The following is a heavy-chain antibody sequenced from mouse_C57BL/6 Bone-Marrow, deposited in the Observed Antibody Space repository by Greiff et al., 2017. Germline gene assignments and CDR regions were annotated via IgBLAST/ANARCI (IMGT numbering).Heavy chain of an antibody. CDR1: GYTFTSYW. J-gene: IGHJ4*01. Sequence: QVQLQQSGAELVKPGASVKLSCKASGYTFTSYWMHWVKQRPGRGLEWIWRVVPKSGGTKYNGKFKSKATLTVDKPSSTAYMQLSSLTSEDSAVYYCARAHSKGGVDYWGQGTLVTVSS. V-gene: IGHV1-72*01. CDR3: ARAHSKGGVDY. CDR2: VVPKSGGT. D-gene: IGHD2-5*01.